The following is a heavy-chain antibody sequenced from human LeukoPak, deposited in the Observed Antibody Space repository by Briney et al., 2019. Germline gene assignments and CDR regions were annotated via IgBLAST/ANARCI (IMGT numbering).Heavy chain of an antibody. CDR2: IRSKTYGRAI. CDR3: ARDQLGGDPDDYYYYYMDV. CDR1: GFIFGDYA. Sequence: PGGSLRLSCTTSGFIFGDYAMSWFRQAPEKGLEWVGFIRSKTYGRAIEYAASVKGRFTISRDDSKSIAYLQMNSLKTEDTAVYYCARDQLGGDPDDYYYYYMDVWGKGTTVIVSS. D-gene: IGHD4-17*01. J-gene: IGHJ6*03. V-gene: IGHV3-49*03.